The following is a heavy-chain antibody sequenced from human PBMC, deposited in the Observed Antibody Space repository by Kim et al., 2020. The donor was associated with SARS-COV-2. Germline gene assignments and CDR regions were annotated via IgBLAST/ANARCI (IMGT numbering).Heavy chain of an antibody. Sequence: SETLSLTCTVSGGSISSYYWSWIRQPPGKGLEWIGYIYYSGSTNYNPSLKSRVTISVDTSKNQFSLKLSSVTAADTAVYDCARDRFGELSPYYYYGMDVWGQGTTVTVSS. D-gene: IGHD3-10*01. CDR2: IYYSGST. J-gene: IGHJ6*02. V-gene: IGHV4-59*01. CDR1: GGSISSYY. CDR3: ARDRFGELSPYYYYGMDV.